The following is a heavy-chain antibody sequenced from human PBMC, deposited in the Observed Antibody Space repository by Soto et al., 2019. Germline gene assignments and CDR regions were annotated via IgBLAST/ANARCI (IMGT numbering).Heavy chain of an antibody. V-gene: IGHV4-59*01. CDR3: ARGQWGFDS. D-gene: IGHD6-19*01. Sequence: SETLSLTCTVSGGSISSYSWNWIRQPPGKGLEWIGYVYYSGSTNYNPSLKSRVTISVDTSKNQLSLKLNSVTAADTAVYYCARGQWGFDSWGQGTLVTVSS. CDR2: VYYSGST. J-gene: IGHJ4*02. CDR1: GGSISSYS.